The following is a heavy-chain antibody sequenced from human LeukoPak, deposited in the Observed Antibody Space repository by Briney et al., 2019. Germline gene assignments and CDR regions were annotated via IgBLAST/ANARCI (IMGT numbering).Heavy chain of an antibody. CDR2: INHSGST. CDR3: ARSSVGYYYGSGSYRAYFDY. J-gene: IGHJ4*02. Sequence: PSETLSLTCAVYCGSFSGYYWSWIRQPPGKGLEWIGEINHSGSTNYNPSLKSRVTISVDTSKNQFSLKLSSVTAADTAVYYCARSSVGYYYGSGSYRAYFDYWGQGTLVTVSS. D-gene: IGHD3-10*01. V-gene: IGHV4-34*01. CDR1: CGSFSGYY.